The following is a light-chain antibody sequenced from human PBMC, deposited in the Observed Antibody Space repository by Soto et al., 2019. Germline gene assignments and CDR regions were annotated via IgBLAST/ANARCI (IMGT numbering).Light chain of an antibody. J-gene: IGKJ1*01. V-gene: IGKV3-15*01. Sequence: EIVMTQSPATLSVSPGERATLSCRASQSISNNLAWYQKKPGQAPRLLIYGASTRATGIPARFSGSGSGTEFTLTISSLQSEDSEVSYCQQYNNWPRTFGQGTKVDIK. CDR1: QSISNN. CDR3: QQYNNWPRT. CDR2: GAS.